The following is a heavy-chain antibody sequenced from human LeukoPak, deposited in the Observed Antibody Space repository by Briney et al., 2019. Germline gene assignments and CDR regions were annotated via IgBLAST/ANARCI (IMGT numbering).Heavy chain of an antibody. Sequence: GGSLRLSCAASGFIFSTYAMTWVRQAPGKGLEWVSAMSGSGDTTYYADSVKGRCTISRDNSKNTLYLQMNSLRAEDTAIYYCVKTSAYRHTPFYYDSWGQGTLVTVSS. J-gene: IGHJ4*02. V-gene: IGHV3-23*01. CDR2: MSGSGDTT. CDR1: GFIFSTYA. D-gene: IGHD2-15*01. CDR3: VKTSAYRHTPFYYDS.